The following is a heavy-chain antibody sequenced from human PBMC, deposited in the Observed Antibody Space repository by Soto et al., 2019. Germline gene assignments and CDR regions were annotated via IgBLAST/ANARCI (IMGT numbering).Heavy chain of an antibody. CDR3: ARTAPVAGGFDY. CDR1: GGSISNYY. J-gene: IGHJ4*02. V-gene: IGHV4-59*01. CDR2: IYYTT. D-gene: IGHD6-19*01. Sequence: QVQLQESGPGLVKPAETLSLTCTVSGGSISNYYWSWIRQAPGKGLEWIGYIYYTTNYNPSLKSRVTISADTCNNQISLKLTSVTAADTAVYYCARTAPVAGGFDYWGQGTLVTVSS.